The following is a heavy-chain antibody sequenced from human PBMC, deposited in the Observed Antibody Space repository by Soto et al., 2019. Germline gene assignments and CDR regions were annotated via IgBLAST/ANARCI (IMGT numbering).Heavy chain of an antibody. V-gene: IGHV3-7*01. CDR2: IKQDGSEK. Sequence: DVQLVESGGGLVQPGGSLRLSCEASGFTCSGYVMSWVRQAPGKGMEWVANIKQDGSEKYYVVSVKGRFTISRDNDKNSLNLQMKSLRDEDTGIYYCARFSGGWGTTVYFDSWGQGTLVTVS. CDR1: GFTCSGYV. J-gene: IGHJ4*02. CDR3: ARFSGGWGTTVYFDS. D-gene: IGHD2-2*01.